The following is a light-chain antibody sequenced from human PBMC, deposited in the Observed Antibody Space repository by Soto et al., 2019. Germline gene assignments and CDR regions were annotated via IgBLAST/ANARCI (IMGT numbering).Light chain of an antibody. CDR1: QSVSSSY. CDR3: EPYGSSPLT. CDR2: GAS. V-gene: IGKV3-20*01. J-gene: IGKJ4*01. Sequence: EIVLTQSPGTLSLSPGERATLSCRASQSVSSSYLAWYKQKPGQAPRLLIYGASSRTTGIPDRFSGSGSRTDFTLTISRLEPEDFAVYYCEPYGSSPLTFGGGTKVDIK.